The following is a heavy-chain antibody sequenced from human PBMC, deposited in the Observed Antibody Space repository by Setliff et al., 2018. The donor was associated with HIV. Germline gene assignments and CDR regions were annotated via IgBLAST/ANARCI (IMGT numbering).Heavy chain of an antibody. CDR3: ARAGGAHAAAGTADY. CDR2: INAGNGNT. J-gene: IGHJ4*02. Sequence: ASVKVSCKASGYTFTSYAMHWVRQAPGQRLEWMGWINAGNGNTKYSQKFQGRVTITRDTSASTAYMELSSPRSEDTAVYYCARAGGAHAAAGTADYWGQGTLVTVSS. CDR1: GYTFTSYA. V-gene: IGHV1-3*01. D-gene: IGHD6-13*01.